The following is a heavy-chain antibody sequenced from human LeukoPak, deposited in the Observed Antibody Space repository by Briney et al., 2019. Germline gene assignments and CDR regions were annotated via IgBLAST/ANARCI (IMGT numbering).Heavy chain of an antibody. Sequence: SETLSLTCAVYGGSFSGYYWSWIRQPPGKGLEWIGEINHSGGTNYNPSLKSRVTISVDKSKNQFSLELNSVTAADTAVYYCARGGDWLFDYWGQGILVTVSS. V-gene: IGHV4-34*01. D-gene: IGHD2-21*02. J-gene: IGHJ4*02. CDR3: ARGGDWLFDY. CDR2: INHSGGT. CDR1: GGSFSGYY.